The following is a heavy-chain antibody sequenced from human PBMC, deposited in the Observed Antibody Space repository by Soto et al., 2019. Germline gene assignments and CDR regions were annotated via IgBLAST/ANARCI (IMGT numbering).Heavy chain of an antibody. CDR1: GYTFTSYY. Sequence: ASVKVSCKASGYTFTSYYMHWVRQAPGQGLEWMGIINPSGGSTSYAQKFQGGVTMTRDTSTSTVYMELSSLRSEDTAVYYCASGYSSGWEIDYWGQGTLVTVSS. D-gene: IGHD6-19*01. V-gene: IGHV1-46*01. J-gene: IGHJ4*02. CDR2: INPSGGST. CDR3: ASGYSSGWEIDY.